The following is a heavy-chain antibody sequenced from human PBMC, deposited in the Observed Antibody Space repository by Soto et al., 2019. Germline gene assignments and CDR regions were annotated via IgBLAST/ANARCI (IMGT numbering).Heavy chain of an antibody. CDR3: ARGAVVSPDHNIEAHYYCGMDV. Sequence: QVQLVQSGAEVKKPGSSVNVSCKASGGTFSIYAISWVRQAPGQGLEWMGGIIPIFALINSAQKVQGRLTITADKSTSTAYMELSRLRSEDTAVYHCARGAVVSPDHNIEAHYYCGMDVWGQWTTVAVS. V-gene: IGHV1-69*17. D-gene: IGHD3-22*01. CDR1: GGTFSIYA. CDR2: IIPIFALI. J-gene: IGHJ6*02.